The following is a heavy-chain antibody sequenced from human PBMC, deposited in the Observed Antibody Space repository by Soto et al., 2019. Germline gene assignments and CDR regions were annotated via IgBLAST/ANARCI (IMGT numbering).Heavy chain of an antibody. D-gene: IGHD6-13*01. CDR1: GGSISSGGYY. Sequence: QVQLQESGPGLVKPSQTLSLTCTVSGGSISSGGYYWSWIRQHPGKGLEWIGYIYYRGSTSYNPSLKSLVTTSVDTSKNQLPMKLSSVTAADTAVYYCASDKSAAAGTFWWFDPWGQGTLVTVSP. V-gene: IGHV4-31*01. J-gene: IGHJ5*02. CDR3: ASDKSAAAGTFWWFDP. CDR2: IYYRGST.